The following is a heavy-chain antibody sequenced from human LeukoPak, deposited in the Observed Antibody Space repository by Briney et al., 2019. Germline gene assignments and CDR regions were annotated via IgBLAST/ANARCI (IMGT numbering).Heavy chain of an antibody. CDR2: INPNSGGT. Sequence: ASVKVSCKASGYTFTGYYMHWVRQAPGQGLEWMGRINPNSGGTNYAQKFQGRVTMTRDTSISTAHMELSRLRSDDTAVYYCARGCDVLLWFGELLDCPFPIDYWGQGTLVTVSS. V-gene: IGHV1-2*06. CDR3: ARGCDVLLWFGELLDCPFPIDY. J-gene: IGHJ4*02. CDR1: GYTFTGYY. D-gene: IGHD3-10*01.